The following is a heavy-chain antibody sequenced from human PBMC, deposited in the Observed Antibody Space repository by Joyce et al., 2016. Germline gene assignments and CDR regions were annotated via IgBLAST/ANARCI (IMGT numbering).Heavy chain of an antibody. V-gene: IGHV3-48*04. CDR2: INSCSSSI. Sequence: EVQLVESGGGLVQPGGSLRLSCVASGLTFSDYSMNWVRQAPGKGMEWVSYINSCSSSIYYSDSVKGRFTISRDNAKNSLYLKMNSLGAEDTAVYYCAVRAGTYSFDCWGQGTLVTVSS. J-gene: IGHJ4*02. CDR1: GLTFSDYS. CDR3: AVRAGTYSFDC. D-gene: IGHD1-1*01.